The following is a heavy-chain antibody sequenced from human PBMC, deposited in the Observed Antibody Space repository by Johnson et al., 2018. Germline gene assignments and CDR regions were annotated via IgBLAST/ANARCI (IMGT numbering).Heavy chain of an antibody. CDR1: GFTFSSYA. J-gene: IGHJ6*03. D-gene: IGHD6-13*01. Sequence: VQLVESGGGLVQPGGSLRLSCAASGFTFSSYAMSWVRQAPGKGLEWVAVIWYDGSNKYYADSVKGRFTISRDNSKNTLYLQMNSLRAGDTAVYYCAKEPVAADGTHYCYYMDVWGKGTTVTVSS. CDR3: AKEPVAADGTHYCYYMDV. V-gene: IGHV3-30*02. CDR2: IWYDGSNK.